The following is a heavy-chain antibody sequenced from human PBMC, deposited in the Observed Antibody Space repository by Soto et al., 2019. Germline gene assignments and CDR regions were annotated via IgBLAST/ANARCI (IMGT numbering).Heavy chain of an antibody. CDR2: VHESGST. V-gene: IGHV4-59*03. D-gene: IGHD1-20*01. CDR1: GDAISNYY. Sequence: LQESGPRLVKPSETLSLNCSVSGDAISNYYWSWIRQTPGTGLEWIGCVHESGSTDYNPSLRGRVIISLHTSKSQFSLSLRSATAADTATYYCARGTRALITSFFAYWGQGIPVTVSS. J-gene: IGHJ4*02. CDR3: ARGTRALITSFFAY.